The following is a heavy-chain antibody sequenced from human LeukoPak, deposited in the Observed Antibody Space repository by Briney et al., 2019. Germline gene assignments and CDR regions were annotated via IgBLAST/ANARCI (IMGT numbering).Heavy chain of an antibody. CDR3: ARVGSSGWYVHPTLDY. J-gene: IGHJ4*02. CDR2: INPNSGGT. Sequence: GASVKVSCKASGYTFTGYYMHWVRQAPGQGLEWMVWINPNSGGTNYAQKFQGRVTVTRDTSISTAYMELSRLRSDDTAVYYCARVGSSGWYVHPTLDYWGQGTLVTVSS. CDR1: GYTFTGYY. V-gene: IGHV1-2*02. D-gene: IGHD6-19*01.